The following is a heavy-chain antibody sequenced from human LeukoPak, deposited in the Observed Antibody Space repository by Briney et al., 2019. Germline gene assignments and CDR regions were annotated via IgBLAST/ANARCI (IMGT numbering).Heavy chain of an antibody. D-gene: IGHD3-22*01. CDR2: ISHVGGT. J-gene: IGHJ4*02. CDR1: GFTFSDYA. V-gene: IGHV3-23*01. Sequence: GGSPRLSCAASGFTFSDYAMSWVRQAPEKGLGWVSTISHVGGTYYADSVRGRFTISRDDSKNMVYLQMDSLRAEDTAVYYCAKDREYDDSCDYNGWGQGTLVTVSS. CDR3: AKDREYDDSCDYNG.